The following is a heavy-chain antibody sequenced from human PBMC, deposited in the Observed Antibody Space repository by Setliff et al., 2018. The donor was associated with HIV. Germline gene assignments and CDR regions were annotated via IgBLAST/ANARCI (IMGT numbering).Heavy chain of an antibody. CDR1: GYTFTDYF. J-gene: IGHJ4*02. CDR3: ARVPGRNYFDY. V-gene: IGHV1-2*02. CDR2: INPSSGAT. Sequence: ASVKVSCKASGYTFTDYFIHWVRQAPGQGLEWMGWINPSSGATNCAQKFQGRVTMTRDTSISTAYMEVSRLRSDDTAVYYCARVPGRNYFDYWGQGTLVTVSS.